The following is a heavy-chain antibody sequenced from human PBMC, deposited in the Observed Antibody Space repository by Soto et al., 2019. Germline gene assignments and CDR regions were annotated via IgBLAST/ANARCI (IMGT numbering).Heavy chain of an antibody. D-gene: IGHD6-13*01. J-gene: IGHJ4*02. Sequence: SETLSLTCTVSGGSISSSSYYWGWIRQPPGKGLEWIGSTYYSGSTYYNPSLKSRVTISVDTSKDQFSLKLSSVTAADTAVYYCARLPLAAAAYFDCWGQGTLVTVSS. CDR3: ARLPLAAAAYFDC. CDR2: TYYSGST. CDR1: GGSISSSSYY. V-gene: IGHV4-39*01.